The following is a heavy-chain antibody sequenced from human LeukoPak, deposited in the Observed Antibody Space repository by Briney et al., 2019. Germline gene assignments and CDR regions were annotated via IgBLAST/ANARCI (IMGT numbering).Heavy chain of an antibody. V-gene: IGHV4-59*08. D-gene: IGHD4-11*01. CDR1: GGSMSRYY. Sequence: NTSETLSLTCTVSGGSMSRYYWSWVRQPPGKGLEWIGCIYDIGNTNYNPSLKSRVTISVDTSKNQFSLKLSSVTAADTAVYYCARHGWAYSFDPWGQGTLVTVSS. CDR3: ARHGWAYSFDP. CDR2: IYDIGNT. J-gene: IGHJ5*02.